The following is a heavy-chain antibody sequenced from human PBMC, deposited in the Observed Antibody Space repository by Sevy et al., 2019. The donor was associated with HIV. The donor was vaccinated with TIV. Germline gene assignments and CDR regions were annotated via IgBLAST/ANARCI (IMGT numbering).Heavy chain of an antibody. CDR2: ISAHNGDT. D-gene: IGHD2-15*01. Sequence: AAVKVSCHTSGYTFTSYRISWVGQAPGQGLEWMGWISAHNGDTDYVRNFQGRVTMITETSTSTAYMELRSLSSVDTAVYYCARAYCRGRRCYSLAYWGQGTTVAVSS. J-gene: IGHJ4*02. V-gene: IGHV1-18*01. CDR3: ARAYCRGRRCYSLAY. CDR1: GYTFTSYR.